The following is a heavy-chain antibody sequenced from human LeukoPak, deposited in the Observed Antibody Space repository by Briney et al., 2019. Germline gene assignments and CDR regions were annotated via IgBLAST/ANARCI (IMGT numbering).Heavy chain of an antibody. CDR2: INPNSGGT. CDR1: GYTFTGYY. CDR3: ARVLWELGRYYYYGMDV. D-gene: IGHD1-26*01. J-gene: IGHJ6*02. V-gene: IGHV1-2*04. Sequence: ASVKVSCKASGYTFTGYYMHWVRQAPGQGLEWMGWINPNSGGTNYAQKFQGWVTMTRDTSISTAYMELSRLRSDDTAVYYCARVLWELGRYYYYGMDVWGQGTTVTVSS.